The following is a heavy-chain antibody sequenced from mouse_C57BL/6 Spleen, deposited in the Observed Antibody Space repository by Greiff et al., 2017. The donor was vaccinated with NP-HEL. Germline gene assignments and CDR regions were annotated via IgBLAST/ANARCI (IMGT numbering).Heavy chain of an antibody. CDR3: ARVTTVVDWYFDV. V-gene: IGHV3-6*01. J-gene: IGHJ1*03. D-gene: IGHD1-1*01. Sequence: EVQLQESGPGLVKPSQSLSLTCSVTGYSITSGYYWNWIRQFPGNKLEWMGYISYDGSNNYNPSLKNRISITRDTSKNQFFLKLNSVTTEDTATYYCARVTTVVDWYFDVWGTGTTVTVSS. CDR2: ISYDGSN. CDR1: GYSITSGYY.